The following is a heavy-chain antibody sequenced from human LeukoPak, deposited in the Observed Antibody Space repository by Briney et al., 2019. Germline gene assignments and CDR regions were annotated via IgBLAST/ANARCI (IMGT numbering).Heavy chain of an antibody. CDR2: IYSCGST. D-gene: IGHD2-2*01. CDR1: GFTVSSNY. CDR3: ARAYCSSTSCPGCYYYYGMDV. J-gene: IGHJ6*02. V-gene: IGHV3-66*03. Sequence: GGSLRLSCAASGFTVSSNYMSWVRQAPGKGLEWVSVIYSCGSTYYADPVKGRFTISRDNSKNTLYLQMNSLRAEDTAVYYCARAYCSSTSCPGCYYYYGMDVWGQGTTVTVSS.